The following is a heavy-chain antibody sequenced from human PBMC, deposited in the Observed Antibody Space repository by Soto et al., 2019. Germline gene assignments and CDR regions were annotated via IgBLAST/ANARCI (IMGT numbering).Heavy chain of an antibody. CDR1: GGIFSSNT. CDR2: IIPLFGTA. Sequence: QVYLVQSGAEVKKPGSSVKISCKASGGIFSSNTINWVRQAAGQGLEWMGGIIPLFGTANYAEKFQGRVTITADKSTKTEYMELTSLRSEDTAVYYCASKAACGGDCYAFASWGQGPLVTVS. D-gene: IGHD2-21*02. J-gene: IGHJ4*02. V-gene: IGHV1-69*06. CDR3: ASKAACGGDCYAFAS.